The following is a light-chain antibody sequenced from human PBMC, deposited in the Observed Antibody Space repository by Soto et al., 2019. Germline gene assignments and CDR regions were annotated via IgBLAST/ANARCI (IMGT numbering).Light chain of an antibody. CDR3: QTWGTGIHYV. CDR1: SGHSSYA. CDR2: LNSDGSH. V-gene: IGLV4-69*01. J-gene: IGLJ1*01. Sequence: QSVLTQSPSAXXXXXXXXXXTCTLSSGHSSYAIAWHQQQPEKGPRYLMKLNSDGSHSKGDGIPDRFSGSSSGAERYLTISSLQSEDEADYYCQTWGTGIHYVFGTGTKLTVL.